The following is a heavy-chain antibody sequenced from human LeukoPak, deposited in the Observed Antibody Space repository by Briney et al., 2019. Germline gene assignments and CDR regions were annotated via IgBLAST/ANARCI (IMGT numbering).Heavy chain of an antibody. D-gene: IGHD3-9*01. CDR1: GVPISHSY. Sequence: SETLSLTCTVSGVPISHSYWSWIRQPAGKGLEWIGRIYSSGTTNYNPSLKSRVTISVDTSKNQFSLKLSSVTAADTAVYYCASSSSPPVLRYFDWLPPRRSFDYWGQGTLVTVSS. CDR3: ASSSSPPVLRYFDWLPPRRSFDY. J-gene: IGHJ4*02. CDR2: IYSSGTT. V-gene: IGHV4-4*07.